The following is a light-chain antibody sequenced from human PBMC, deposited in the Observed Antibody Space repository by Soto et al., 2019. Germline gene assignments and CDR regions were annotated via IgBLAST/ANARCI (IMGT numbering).Light chain of an antibody. CDR1: QSISMW. V-gene: IGKV1-5*03. CDR2: RSS. CDR3: QEYNSDSRT. J-gene: IGKJ1*01. Sequence: DIQMTQSPSTLSASVGDRVTITCRASQSISMWLAWYQQKPGRAPKLLIYRSSNLENGVPSRFSGAGSGTEFTLTISSLQPDDLGTYFCQEYNSDSRTFGQGTKVEIK.